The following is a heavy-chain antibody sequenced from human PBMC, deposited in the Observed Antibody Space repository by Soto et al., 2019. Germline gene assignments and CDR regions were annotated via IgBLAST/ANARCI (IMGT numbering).Heavy chain of an antibody. V-gene: IGHV3-48*01. J-gene: IGHJ4*02. Sequence: GGSLRLSCAASGFTFSSYSMNWVRQAPGKGLEWVSYISSSSSTIYYADSVKGRFTISRDNAKNSLYLQMNSLRAEDTAVYYCARDGGTKGPTVTTWALFDYWGQGTLVTVSS. CDR2: ISSSSSTI. D-gene: IGHD4-17*01. CDR3: ARDGGTKGPTVTTWALFDY. CDR1: GFTFSSYS.